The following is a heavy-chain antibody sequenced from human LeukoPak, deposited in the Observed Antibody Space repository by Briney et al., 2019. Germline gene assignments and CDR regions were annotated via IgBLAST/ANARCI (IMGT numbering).Heavy chain of an antibody. D-gene: IGHD3-10*01. J-gene: IGHJ4*02. CDR2: VYFSGST. CDR1: GGSISGYY. V-gene: IGHV4-59*01. Sequence: SETLSLTCTVSGGSISGYYWSWIRQPPGKGLEWIGDVYFSGSTNYNPSLRSRVTISVDTSKSQFSLQLSSVTAADTAVYYCARDGSPGIWGQGTLVTVSS. CDR3: ARDGSPGI.